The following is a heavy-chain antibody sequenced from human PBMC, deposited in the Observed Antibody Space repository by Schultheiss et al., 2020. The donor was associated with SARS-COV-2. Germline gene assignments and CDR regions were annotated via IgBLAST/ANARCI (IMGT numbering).Heavy chain of an antibody. J-gene: IGHJ5*02. CDR3: AGAGLEHLGWFDP. CDR2: ISYDGSNK. D-gene: IGHD1/OR15-1a*01. CDR1: GFTFSSYA. V-gene: IGHV3-30*01. Sequence: GGSLRLSCAASGFTFSSYAMHWVRQAPGKGLEWVAVISYDGSNKYYADSVKGRFTISRDNSKNTLYLQMNSLRAEDTAVYYCAGAGLEHLGWFDPWGQGTLVTVSS.